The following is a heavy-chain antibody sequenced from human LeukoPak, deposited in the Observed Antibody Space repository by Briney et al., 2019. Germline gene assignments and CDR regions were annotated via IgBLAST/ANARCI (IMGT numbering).Heavy chain of an antibody. D-gene: IGHD2-21*01. CDR1: GGSISSYY. CDR3: ARWHRPLGAFDI. Sequence: PSETLSLTCTVSGGSISSYYWSWIRQPPGKGLEWIGCIYYSGSTNYNPSLKSRVTISVDTSKNQFSLKLSSVTAADTAVYYCARWHRPLGAFDIWGQGTMVTVSS. V-gene: IGHV4-59*01. CDR2: IYYSGST. J-gene: IGHJ3*02.